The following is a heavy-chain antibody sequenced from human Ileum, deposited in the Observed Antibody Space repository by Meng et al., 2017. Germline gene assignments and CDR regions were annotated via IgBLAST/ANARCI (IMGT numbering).Heavy chain of an antibody. CDR2: IYLAGSP. V-gene: IGHV4-4*02. D-gene: IGHD2-15*01. CDR3: VRHGGKYFDS. J-gene: IGHJ4*02. CDR1: GGSISSSFY. Sequence: GQLRDAGPGLLEPSGTRSLTCTVSGGSISSSFYWSWVRQSPGKGLEWIGQIYLAGSPNYNPSLESRVTISVDKSKNQFSLRLTSVTAADTAIFYCVRHGGKYFDSWGQGTLVTVSS.